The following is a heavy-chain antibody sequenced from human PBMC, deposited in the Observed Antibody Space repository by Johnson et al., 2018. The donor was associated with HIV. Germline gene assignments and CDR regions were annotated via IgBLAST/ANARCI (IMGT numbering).Heavy chain of an antibody. D-gene: IGHD3-16*01. J-gene: IGHJ3*01. CDR1: GFTFSSHW. CDR3: AKDTYGPLDAFDV. V-gene: IGHV3-30*02. CDR2: IQYDGSNK. Sequence: QVQLVESGGGLVQPGGSLRLSCATSGFTFSSHWIHWVRQAPGKGLEWVAFIQYDGSNKYYADSVKGRFTISRDNSKNTVYLQMNSLRNEDTSVYFCAKDTYGPLDAFDVWGQGTMVTVSS.